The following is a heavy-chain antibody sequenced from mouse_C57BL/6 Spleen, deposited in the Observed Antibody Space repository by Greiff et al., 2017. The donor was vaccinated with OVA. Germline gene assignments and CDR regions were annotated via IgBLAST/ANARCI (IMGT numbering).Heavy chain of an antibody. CDR2: ISSGSSTI. CDR3: ARDYGSRAWFAY. J-gene: IGHJ3*01. CDR1: GFTFSDYG. D-gene: IGHD1-1*01. V-gene: IGHV5-17*01. Sequence: EVKLVESRGGLVKPGGSLKLSCAASGFTFSDYGMHWVRQAPEKGLEWVAYISSGSSTIYYADTVKGRFTISRDNAKNTLFLQMTSLRSEDTAMYYCARDYGSRAWFAYWGQGTLVTVSA.